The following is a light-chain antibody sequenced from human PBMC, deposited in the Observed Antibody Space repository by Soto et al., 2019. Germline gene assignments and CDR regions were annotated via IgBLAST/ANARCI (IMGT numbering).Light chain of an antibody. J-gene: IGLJ1*01. CDR3: ATWDDSLNGFYV. Sequence: QSVLTQPPSASGSPGQSVTISCTGTSSDVGAYDYVSWYQQHPGKAPKLMIYEINKRPSGVPDRFSGSKSGNTASLTVSGLQAEDEADCFCATWDDSLNGFYVFGTGTKVTVL. CDR2: EIN. V-gene: IGLV2-8*01. CDR1: SSDVGAYDY.